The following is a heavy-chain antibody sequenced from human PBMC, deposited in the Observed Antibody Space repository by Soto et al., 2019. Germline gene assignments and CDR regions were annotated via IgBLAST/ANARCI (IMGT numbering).Heavy chain of an antibody. Sequence: VASVEVSCKASGYTFTGYYMHWVRQAPGQGLEWMGWINPNSGGTNYAQKFQGWVTMTRDTSISTAYMELSRLRSDDTAVYYCARGRAIFGVVILIAAFDPWGQGTLVTVS. V-gene: IGHV1-2*04. J-gene: IGHJ5*02. CDR1: GYTFTGYY. CDR2: INPNSGGT. D-gene: IGHD3-3*01. CDR3: ARGRAIFGVVILIAAFDP.